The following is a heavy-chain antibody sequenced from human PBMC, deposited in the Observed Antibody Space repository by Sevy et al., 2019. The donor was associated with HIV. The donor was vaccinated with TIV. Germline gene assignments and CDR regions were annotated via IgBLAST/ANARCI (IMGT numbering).Heavy chain of an antibody. CDR1: GFTLSSYW. D-gene: IGHD3-10*01. CDR2: INTDGTTT. CDR3: VRGGVDY. V-gene: IGHV3-74*01. Sequence: GGSLRLSCAASGFTLSSYWMHWVRQAPGKGLVWVSRINTDGTTTTYADSVKGRFTISRDNAKNTLYLQMNSLRAEDTAVYYSVRGGVDYWGQGTLVTVSS. J-gene: IGHJ4*02.